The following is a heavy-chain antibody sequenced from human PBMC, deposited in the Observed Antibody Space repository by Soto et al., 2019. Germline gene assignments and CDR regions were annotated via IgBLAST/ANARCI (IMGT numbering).Heavy chain of an antibody. V-gene: IGHV4-31*03. D-gene: IGHD4-17*01. J-gene: IGHJ4*02. Sequence: SETLSLTCTVSGGSISSGGYYWSWIRQHPGKGLEWIGYIYYSGSTYYNPSLKSRVTISVDTSKNQFSLKLSSVTAADTAVYYCARGQNDYGDYVFDYWGQGTLVTVS. CDR2: IYYSGST. CDR3: ARGQNDYGDYVFDY. CDR1: GGSISSGGYY.